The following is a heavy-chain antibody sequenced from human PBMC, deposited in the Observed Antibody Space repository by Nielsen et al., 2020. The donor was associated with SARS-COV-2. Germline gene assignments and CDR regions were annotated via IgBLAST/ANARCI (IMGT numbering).Heavy chain of an antibody. V-gene: IGHV1-24*01. D-gene: IGHD3-3*01. J-gene: IGHJ4*02. Sequence: ASVKVSCKVPADTLTQLSMHWVRQAPGKGLEWMGEFDPQDGQTTYAQKFQGRVTMTEDTATDTAYLDLRSLSPDDTAVYYCATDSPFGVVIYALAHWGQGTLVTVSS. CDR2: FDPQDGQT. CDR3: ATDSPFGVVIYALAH. CDR1: ADTLTQLS.